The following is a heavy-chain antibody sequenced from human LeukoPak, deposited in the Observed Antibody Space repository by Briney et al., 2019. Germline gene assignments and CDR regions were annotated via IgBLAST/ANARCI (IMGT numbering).Heavy chain of an antibody. J-gene: IGHJ6*02. CDR1: GFTVSSNY. CDR3: ARDSDCSGGSCYYGYYNYYGMDV. CDR2: ISSSSSYI. Sequence: PGGSLRLSCAASGFTVSSNYMSWVRQAPGKGLEWVSSISSSSSYIYYADSVKGRFTISRDNAKNSLYLQMNSLRAEDTAVYYCARDSDCSGGSCYYGYYNYYGMDVWGQGTTVTVSS. D-gene: IGHD2-15*01. V-gene: IGHV3-21*01.